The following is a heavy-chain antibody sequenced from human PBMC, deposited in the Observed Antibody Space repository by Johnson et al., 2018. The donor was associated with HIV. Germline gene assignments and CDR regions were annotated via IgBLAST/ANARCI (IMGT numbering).Heavy chain of an antibody. CDR1: GFTVTSTY. CDR2: IYSGGSTI. J-gene: IGHJ3*02. V-gene: IGHV3-53*01. CDR3: AKDLSPNPRGGAFDI. D-gene: IGHD4-23*01. Sequence: VQLVESGGGLIQPGGSLRLSCAASGFTVTSTYMSWVRQAPGKGLEWVSVIYSGGSTIAYANSVKGRFTISRDNAKNSLSLQMNRLGTEDTALYYCAKDLSPNPRGGAFDIWGQGTMVTVSS.